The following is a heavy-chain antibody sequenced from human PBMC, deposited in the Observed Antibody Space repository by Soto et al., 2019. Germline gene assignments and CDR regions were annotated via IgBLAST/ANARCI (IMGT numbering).Heavy chain of an antibody. CDR1: GFTFSSYS. CDR3: AKTTDRSGYYSRFDY. Sequence: VQLVESGGGLVQPGGSLRLSCAASGFTFSSYSMNWVRQAPGKGLEWVAVISYDGNNRYYADSVKGRFTFSRDNSKNTLYLQMNSLRAEDTAVYYCAKTTDRSGYYSRFDYWGQGTLVTVSS. CDR2: ISYDGNNR. J-gene: IGHJ4*02. V-gene: IGHV3-30*18. D-gene: IGHD3-22*01.